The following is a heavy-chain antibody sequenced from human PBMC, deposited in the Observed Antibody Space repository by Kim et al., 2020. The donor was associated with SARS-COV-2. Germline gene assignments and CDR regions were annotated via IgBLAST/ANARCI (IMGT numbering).Heavy chain of an antibody. J-gene: IGHJ4*02. D-gene: IGHD6-19*01. CDR3: ARGVGSSGRYGIDN. CDR1: GYTFTSYA. V-gene: IGHV1-3*01. Sequence: ASVKVSCKASGYTFTSYAMHWVRQAPGQRLEWMGWINAGNGNTKYSQKFQGRVTITRDTSASTAYMELSSLRSEDTAVYYCARGVGSSGRYGIDNCGQGTVVTVSS. CDR2: INAGNGNT.